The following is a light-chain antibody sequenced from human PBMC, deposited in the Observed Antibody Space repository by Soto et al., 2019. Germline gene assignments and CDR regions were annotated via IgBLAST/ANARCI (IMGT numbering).Light chain of an antibody. CDR3: CSYAGSSMFV. CDR2: EVV. V-gene: IGLV2-23*02. CDR1: SSDVGPYNP. J-gene: IGLJ2*01. Sequence: QSALTQPASVSGSPGQSITISCTGSSSDVGPYNPVSWYQHHPGKAPKLMISEVVKRPSGVSNRFSGSKSGNTASLTISGLQAEDEADYYCCSYAGSSMFVFGGGTKLTVL.